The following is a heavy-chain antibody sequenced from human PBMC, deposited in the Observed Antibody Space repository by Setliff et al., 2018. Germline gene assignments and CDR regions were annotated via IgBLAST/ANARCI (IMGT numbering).Heavy chain of an antibody. D-gene: IGHD3-16*01. J-gene: IGHJ4*02. CDR2: IYHSGNT. Sequence: SETLSLTCAVYGGSFSGYYWSWIRQHPGKGLEWIGYIYHSGNTYYNPSLKSRVTISVDTSKNQFSLKLSSVTAADMAVYYCAGSLGGFDYWGQGTLVTVSS. CDR3: AGSLGGFDY. V-gene: IGHV4-34*01. CDR1: GGSFSGYY.